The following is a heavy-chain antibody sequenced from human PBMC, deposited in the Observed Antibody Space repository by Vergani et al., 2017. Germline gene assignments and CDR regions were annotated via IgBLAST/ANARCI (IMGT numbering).Heavy chain of an antibody. V-gene: IGHV3-23*01. CDR3: AKDLGHYGSGSRFQH. Sequence: EVQLLESGGGLVQPGGSLRLSCAASGFTFSSYAMRWVRQAPGKGLEWVSAISGSGGSTYYADSVKGRFTISRDNSKNTLYLQMNSLRAEDTAVYYCAKDLGHYGSGSRFQHWGQGTLVTV. D-gene: IGHD3-10*01. CDR1: GFTFSSYA. CDR2: ISGSGGST. J-gene: IGHJ1*01.